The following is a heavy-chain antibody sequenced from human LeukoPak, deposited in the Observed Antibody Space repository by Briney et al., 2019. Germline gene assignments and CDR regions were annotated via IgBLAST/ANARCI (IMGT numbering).Heavy chain of an antibody. CDR3: ARGGGLSSSWYKNGAEYFQH. CDR1: GYTFTSYD. J-gene: IGHJ1*01. D-gene: IGHD6-13*01. Sequence: ASVKVSCKASGYTFTSYDINWVRQATGQGLEWMGWVNPNSGNTGYAQKFQGRVTMTRNTSISTAYMELSSLRSEDTAVYYCARGGGLSSSWYKNGAEYFQHWGQGTLVTVSS. CDR2: VNPNSGNT. V-gene: IGHV1-8*01.